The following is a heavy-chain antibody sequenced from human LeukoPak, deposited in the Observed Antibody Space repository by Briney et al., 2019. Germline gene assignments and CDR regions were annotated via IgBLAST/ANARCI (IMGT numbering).Heavy chain of an antibody. V-gene: IGHV3-30-3*01. D-gene: IGHD1-26*01. CDR1: GFTFSSYA. Sequence: GGSLRLSCAASGFTFSSYAMHWVRQAPGKGLEWVAVIPYDGSNKYYADSVKGRFTISRDNSKNTLYLQMNSLRAEDTAVYYCARGGIYFDYWGQGTLVTVSS. J-gene: IGHJ4*02. CDR3: ARGGIYFDY. CDR2: IPYDGSNK.